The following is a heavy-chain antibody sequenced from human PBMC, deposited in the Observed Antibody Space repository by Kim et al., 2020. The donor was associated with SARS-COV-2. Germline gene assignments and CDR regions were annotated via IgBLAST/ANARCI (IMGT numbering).Heavy chain of an antibody. V-gene: IGHV3-23*01. J-gene: IGHJ1*01. CDR3: TRGGWVF. D-gene: IGHD1-26*01. CDR2: ITENSETT. Sequence: GGSLRLSCVGSGFTFSSYTMTWIRQAPGKGLEWVSTITENSETTYYADSVKGRFTISRDNSKNTVLLQMSSLRGEDTALYYCTRGGWVFWGQGTRVTVSS. CDR1: GFTFSSYT.